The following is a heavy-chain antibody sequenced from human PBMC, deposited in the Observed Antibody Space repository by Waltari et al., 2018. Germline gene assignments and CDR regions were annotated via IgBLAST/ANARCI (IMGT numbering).Heavy chain of an antibody. V-gene: IGHV3-23*01. CDR2: FSGGSATK. CDR3: ARRPACSGGTCAFDY. J-gene: IGHJ4*02. CDR1: GFTFSNYV. Sequence: EVQLLESGGGLVQPGGSLRLSCAASGFTFSNYVMSWVRQAPGKGREWVSMFSGGSATKHNAESVKGRFTISRDNTRNTLYLQMSSLRVDDTAVYYCARRPACSGGTCAFDYWGQGTLVTVSS. D-gene: IGHD2-15*01.